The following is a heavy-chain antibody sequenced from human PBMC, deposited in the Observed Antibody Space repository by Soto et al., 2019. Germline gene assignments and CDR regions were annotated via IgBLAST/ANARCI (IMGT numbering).Heavy chain of an antibody. CDR1: GGSINSNNYF. CDR3: ASIVVGATGHTDFDH. CDR2: VHYSGGT. V-gene: IGHV4-39*01. Sequence: QLQESGPGLVKPSETLSLTCTVSGGSINSNNYFWGWIRQPPGKGLEYVGSVHYSGGTYYKPALKSRVTVSFDTSKNQISLRLKSVSAADTAVYYCASIVVGATGHTDFDHWGQGTLVTVSS. D-gene: IGHD2-15*01. J-gene: IGHJ4*02.